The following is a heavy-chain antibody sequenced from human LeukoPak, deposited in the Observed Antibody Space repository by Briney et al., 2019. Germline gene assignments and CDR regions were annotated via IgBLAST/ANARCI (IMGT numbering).Heavy chain of an antibody. Sequence: GGSLRLSCAASGITLSGYGMHWVRQAPGKGLEWVAFIRYDGSGKYYADSVKGRFTISRDNSKNTLYLQINSLRPEDTAVYYCAKVESSSPNWFDPWGQGTLVTVSS. CDR3: AKVESSSPNWFDP. CDR1: GITLSGYG. D-gene: IGHD6-6*01. J-gene: IGHJ5*02. V-gene: IGHV3-30*02. CDR2: IRYDGSGK.